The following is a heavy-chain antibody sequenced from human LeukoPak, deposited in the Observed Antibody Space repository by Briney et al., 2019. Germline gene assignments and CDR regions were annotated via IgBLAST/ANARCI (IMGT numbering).Heavy chain of an antibody. CDR3: ARSASRYFDWFDY. CDR1: GYRFTSYW. V-gene: IGHV5-51*01. CDR2: IYPGDSDT. J-gene: IGHJ4*02. D-gene: IGHD3-9*01. Sequence: GESLKISCKGSGYRFTSYWIGWVRQMPGEGLEWMAIIYPGDSDTRYSPSFQGQVTISADKSISTAYLQWSSLKASDAAMYYCARSASRYFDWFDYWGQGTLVTVSS.